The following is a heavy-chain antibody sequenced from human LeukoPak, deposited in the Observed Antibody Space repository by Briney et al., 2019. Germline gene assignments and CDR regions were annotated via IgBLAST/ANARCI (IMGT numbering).Heavy chain of an antibody. Sequence: GGSLRLPCAASGFTVSSNYMSWVRQGPGKGLECVSVISNDGDTYYADSVRGRFTISRDTSKNTVSLQMNSLRAEDTAVYYCAGDKTTGGWYEFDYWGQGTLVTVSS. CDR3: AGDKTTGGWYEFDY. CDR1: GFTVSSNY. D-gene: IGHD6-19*01. J-gene: IGHJ4*02. V-gene: IGHV3-53*01. CDR2: ISNDGDT.